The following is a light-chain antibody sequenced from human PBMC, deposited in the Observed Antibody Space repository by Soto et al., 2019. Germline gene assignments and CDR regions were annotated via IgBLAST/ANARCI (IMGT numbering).Light chain of an antibody. V-gene: IGKV3-11*01. J-gene: IGKJ4*01. CDR3: QQRSNWTLT. CDR2: DAS. Sequence: EILLIQSPSTLFLSPREIATLSCRASQSVSSYLAWYQQKPGQAPRLLIYDASNTATGIPARFSGSGSGTDFTLTISSLEPEDFAVYYCQQRSNWTLTFGGGTKVDIK. CDR1: QSVSSY.